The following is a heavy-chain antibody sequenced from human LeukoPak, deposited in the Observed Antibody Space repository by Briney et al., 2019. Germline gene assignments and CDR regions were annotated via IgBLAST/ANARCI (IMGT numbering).Heavy chain of an antibody. D-gene: IGHD5-12*01. CDR1: GYTFTSYG. CDR3: ATSPTTLAPHY. V-gene: IGHV1-18*01. J-gene: IGHJ4*02. CDR2: ISAYNGNT. Sequence: ASVKVSCKASGYTFTSYGISRVRQAPGQGLEWMGWISAYNGNTNYAQKLQGRVTMTTDISTSTAYMELRSLRSDDTAVYYCATSPTTLAPHYWGQGTLVTVSS.